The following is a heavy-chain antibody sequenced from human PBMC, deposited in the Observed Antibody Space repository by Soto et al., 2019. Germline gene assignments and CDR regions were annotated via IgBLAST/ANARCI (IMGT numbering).Heavy chain of an antibody. J-gene: IGHJ4*02. CDR3: AQTHGWPGFDY. V-gene: IGHV4-59*01. CDR1: GGSLGSRF. D-gene: IGHD6-19*01. Sequence: VQLRGPGQDLGRLSGTISLTSTAPGGSLGSRFWNWIRQPPGKGLEWIGHIYNGESTNYNPSLKSRVTISVDTSKNQFSLKLGSVTAADTAVYYCAQTHGWPGFDYWGQGILVTVSS. CDR2: IYNGEST.